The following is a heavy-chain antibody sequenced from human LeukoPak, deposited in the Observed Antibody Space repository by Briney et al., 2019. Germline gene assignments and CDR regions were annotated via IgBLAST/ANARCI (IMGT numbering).Heavy chain of an antibody. J-gene: IGHJ4*02. V-gene: IGHV4-4*02. CDR3: ASGIVVVPAARPFDY. D-gene: IGHD2-2*01. CDR2: IYHSGST. CDR1: GVSISSSNW. Sequence: PSETLSLTCAVSGVSISSSNWWSWVRQPPGKGLEWIGEIYHSGSTNYNPSLKSRVTISVDTSKNQFSLNLSSVTAADTAVYYCASGIVVVPAARPFDYWGQGTLVTVSS.